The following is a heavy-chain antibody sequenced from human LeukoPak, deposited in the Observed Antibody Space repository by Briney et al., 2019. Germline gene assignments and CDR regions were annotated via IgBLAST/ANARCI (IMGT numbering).Heavy chain of an antibody. D-gene: IGHD3-22*01. CDR2: IRYDGSNK. CDR1: GFTFSTYG. Sequence: PGGSLRLSCAASGFTFSTYGMHWVRQAPGKGLEWVAFIRYDGSNKYYADSVKGRFTISRDNSKNTLYLQMNGLRAEDTAVYYCAREEYYYDSSGYYGYWGQGTLVTVSS. J-gene: IGHJ4*02. CDR3: AREEYYYDSSGYYGY. V-gene: IGHV3-30*02.